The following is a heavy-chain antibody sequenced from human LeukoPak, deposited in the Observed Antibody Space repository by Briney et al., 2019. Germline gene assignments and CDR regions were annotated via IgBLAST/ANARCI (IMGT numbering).Heavy chain of an antibody. J-gene: IGHJ3*02. CDR2: ISGSGGST. CDR3: AKDRIMITFGGVIVADAFGI. D-gene: IGHD3-16*02. Sequence: PGGSLRLSCAASGFTFSSYATSWVRQAPGKGLEWVSAISGSGGSTYYADSVKGRFTISRDNSKNTLYLQMNSLRAEDTAVYYCAKDRIMITFGGVIVADAFGIWGQGTMVTVSS. V-gene: IGHV3-23*01. CDR1: GFTFSSYA.